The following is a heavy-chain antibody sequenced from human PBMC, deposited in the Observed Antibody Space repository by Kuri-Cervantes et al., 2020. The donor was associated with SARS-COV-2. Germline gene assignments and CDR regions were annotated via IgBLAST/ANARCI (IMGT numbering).Heavy chain of an antibody. J-gene: IGHJ3*02. D-gene: IGHD2-2*01. CDR2: ISSSSSYI. Sequence: GGSLRLSCAASGFTFSSYSMNWVRQAPGKGLEWVSSISSSSSYIYYADSVKGRFTISRDNSKNSLYLQMNSLRAEDTAVYYCAKDYCSSTSCSLYDAFDIWGQGTMVTVSS. V-gene: IGHV3-21*04. CDR3: AKDYCSSTSCSLYDAFDI. CDR1: GFTFSSYS.